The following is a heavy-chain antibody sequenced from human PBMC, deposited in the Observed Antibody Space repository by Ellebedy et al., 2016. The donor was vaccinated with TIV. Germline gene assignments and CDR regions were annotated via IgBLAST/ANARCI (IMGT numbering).Heavy chain of an antibody. Sequence: PGGSLRLSCEVSGFIISDDWMSWVRQAPGKGLEWVAHINPDGSAEYYVDSVKGRFSSSRDNAKRSLFLQMNSLRVDDTAVYYCVTWDQDYGRWGQGSLVTISS. CDR3: VTWDQDYGR. D-gene: IGHD3-10*01. CDR2: INPDGSAE. V-gene: IGHV3-7*03. J-gene: IGHJ4*02. CDR1: GFIISDDW.